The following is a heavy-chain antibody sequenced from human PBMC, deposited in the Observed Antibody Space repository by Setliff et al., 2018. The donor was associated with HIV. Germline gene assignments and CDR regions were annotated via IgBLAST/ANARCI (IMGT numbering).Heavy chain of an antibody. V-gene: IGHV5-51*01. CDR1: GYSFTIYW. Sequence: GESLKISCKASGYSFTIYWIGWVRQMPGKGLEWMGVISPGDSDTRYSPSFQGQVTISADKSVTTAYVQWSSLKASDTAMYYCATWTRAETSENFQHWGQGTPVTVSS. D-gene: IGHD4-17*01. CDR3: ATWTRAETSENFQH. J-gene: IGHJ1*01. CDR2: ISPGDSDT.